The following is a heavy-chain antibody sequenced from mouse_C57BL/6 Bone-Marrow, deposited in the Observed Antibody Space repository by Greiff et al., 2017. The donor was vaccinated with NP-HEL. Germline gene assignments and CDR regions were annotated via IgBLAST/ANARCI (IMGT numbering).Heavy chain of an antibody. CDR3: ARSPPLLYYYGSSYGWYFDV. Sequence: VKLQESGAELVKPGASVKISCKASGYAFSSYWMNWVKQRPGKGLEWIGQIYPGDGDTNYNGKFKGKATLTADKSSSTAYMQLSSLTSEDSAVYFCARSPPLLYYYGSSYGWYFDVWGTGTTVTVSS. V-gene: IGHV1-80*01. D-gene: IGHD1-1*01. J-gene: IGHJ1*03. CDR2: IYPGDGDT. CDR1: GYAFSSYW.